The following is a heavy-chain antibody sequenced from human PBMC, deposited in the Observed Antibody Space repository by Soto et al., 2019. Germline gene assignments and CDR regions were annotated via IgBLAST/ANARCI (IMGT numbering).Heavy chain of an antibody. J-gene: IGHJ3*02. CDR3: ARRGAGFDI. D-gene: IGHD1-26*01. CDR1: GFTFSNYW. Sequence: EVQLVESGGGLVQPGGSLTLSCAASGFTFSNYWMHWVRQAPGKGLVWVSRINSAGSSTTYADSVKGRFTISRDNAKNTLYLEMNRLRAEDTAVYYCARRGAGFDIWGQGTMVTVSS. CDR2: INSAGSST. V-gene: IGHV3-74*01.